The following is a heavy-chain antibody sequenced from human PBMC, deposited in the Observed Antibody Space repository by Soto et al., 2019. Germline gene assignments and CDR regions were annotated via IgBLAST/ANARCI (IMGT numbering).Heavy chain of an antibody. CDR1: GYSFSNNW. Sequence: GESLKISCKGSGYSFSNNWIGWVRQMPGKGLEWMGIIYPGDSDTRYTPSFQGQVTFSADRSISTAYLQWTSLKASDTAIYYCARLSGYACDYYYGIYVWGLATTVTVSS. J-gene: IGHJ6*01. D-gene: IGHD5-12*01. CDR3: ARLSGYACDYYYGIYV. V-gene: IGHV5-51*01. CDR2: IYPGDSDT.